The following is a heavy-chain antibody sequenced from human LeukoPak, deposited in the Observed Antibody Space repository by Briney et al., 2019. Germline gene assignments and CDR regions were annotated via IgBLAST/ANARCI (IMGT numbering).Heavy chain of an antibody. V-gene: IGHV4-59*01. CDR3: ARVMGYSKDYFDY. CDR2: IYYSGST. D-gene: IGHD4-11*01. Sequence: SETLSLTCAVYGGSFSGYYWSWIRQPPGKGLEWIGYIYYSGSTNYNPSLKSRVTISVDTSKNQFSLKLSSVTAADTAVYYCARVMGYSKDYFDYWGQGTLVTVSS. J-gene: IGHJ4*02. CDR1: GGSFSGYY.